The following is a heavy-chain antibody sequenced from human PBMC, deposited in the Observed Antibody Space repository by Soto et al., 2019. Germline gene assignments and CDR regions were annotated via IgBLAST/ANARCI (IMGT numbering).Heavy chain of an antibody. CDR1: GGSISSGGYY. J-gene: IGHJ4*02. Sequence: PSLTCTVSGGSISSGGYYWSWIRQHPGKGLEWIGYIYYSGSTYYNPSLKSRVTISVDTSKNQFSLKLSSVTAADTAVYYCARDGGYCTNGVCYTEYYFDYWGQGTLVTVSS. D-gene: IGHD2-8*01. V-gene: IGHV4-31*03. CDR2: IYYSGST. CDR3: ARDGGYCTNGVCYTEYYFDY.